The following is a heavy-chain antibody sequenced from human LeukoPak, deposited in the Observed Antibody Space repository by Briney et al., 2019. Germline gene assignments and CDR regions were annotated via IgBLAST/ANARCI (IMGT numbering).Heavy chain of an antibody. CDR2: ISPNSGGT. Sequence: GASVKVSCKASGYTFTGYYMHWVRQAPGQGLEWMGRISPNSGGTNYAQKFQGRVTMTRDTSISTAYMELSRLRSDDTAVYYCARGEIVGATKLKIMPDYWGQGTLVTVSS. D-gene: IGHD1-26*01. J-gene: IGHJ4*02. CDR3: ARGEIVGATKLKIMPDY. CDR1: GYTFTGYY. V-gene: IGHV1-2*06.